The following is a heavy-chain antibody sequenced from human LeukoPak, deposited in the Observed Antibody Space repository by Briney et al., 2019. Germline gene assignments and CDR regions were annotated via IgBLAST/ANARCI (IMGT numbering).Heavy chain of an antibody. Sequence: ASVKVSCKASGYTFTSYGISWVRQAPGQGLEWMGWISAYNGNTNHAQKLQGRVTMTTDTSTSTAYMELRSLRSDDTAVYYCARAGIPYYYDSSGYYPNYYWGQGTLVTVSS. D-gene: IGHD3-22*01. CDR2: ISAYNGNT. CDR3: ARAGIPYYYDSSGYYPNYY. J-gene: IGHJ4*02. CDR1: GYTFTSYG. V-gene: IGHV1-18*01.